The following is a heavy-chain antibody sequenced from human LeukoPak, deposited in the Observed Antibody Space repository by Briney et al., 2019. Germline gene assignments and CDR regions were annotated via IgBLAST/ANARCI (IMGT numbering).Heavy chain of an antibody. CDR2: INHSGST. CDR3: ARSGGTGAFDI. CDR1: GGSFSGYY. V-gene: IGHV4-34*01. Sequence: PSETLSLTCDVYGGSFSGYYWSWIRQPPGKGLEWIGEINHSGSTNYNPSLKSRVTISVDTSKNQFSLKLSSVTAADTAVYYCARSGGTGAFDIWGQGTMVTVSS. J-gene: IGHJ3*02. D-gene: IGHD1-1*01.